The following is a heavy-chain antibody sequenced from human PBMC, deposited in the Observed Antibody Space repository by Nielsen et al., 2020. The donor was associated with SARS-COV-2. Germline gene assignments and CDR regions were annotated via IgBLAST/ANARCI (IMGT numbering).Heavy chain of an antibody. D-gene: IGHD6-13*01. CDR3: ARAGRGVAAAGTHVLNYYYYMDV. CDR2: IWYDGSNK. J-gene: IGHJ6*03. CDR1: GFTFSSYG. V-gene: IGHV3-33*01. Sequence: GESLKISCATSGFTFSSYGMHWVRQAPGKGLEWVAVIWYDGSNKYYADSVKGRFTISRDNSKNTLYLQMNSLRAEDTAVYYCARAGRGVAAAGTHVLNYYYYMDVWGKGTTVTVSS.